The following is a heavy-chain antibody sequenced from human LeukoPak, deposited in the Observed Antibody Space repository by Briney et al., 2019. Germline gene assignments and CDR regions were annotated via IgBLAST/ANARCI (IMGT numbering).Heavy chain of an antibody. CDR3: ARSSGVITLAPFDC. D-gene: IGHD2-8*02. CDR2: IYSNGDT. V-gene: IGHV3-53*01. J-gene: IGHJ4*02. CDR1: GFSVSSKY. Sequence: GGSMRLSCTASGFSVSSKYMSWVRQAPGKGLEGVAVIYSNGDTYYTDSVKGRFTISRDNSKNTLYLQMNNLRAEDAAVYYCARSSGVITLAPFDCSGQGTLVTASS.